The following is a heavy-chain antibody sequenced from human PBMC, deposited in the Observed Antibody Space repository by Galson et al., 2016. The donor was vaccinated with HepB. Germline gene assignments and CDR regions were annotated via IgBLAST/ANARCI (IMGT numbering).Heavy chain of an antibody. J-gene: IGHJ4*02. Sequence: SVKVSCKASGYTFNGYYIHWVRQAPGQGLEWMGWINPNIGDTNYAQKFQGRVTMTRDTSITTAYMELSTLRSDDTAVYFCARATSCSAGTCYASYFAYWGREPWSPSPQ. CDR1: GYTFNGYY. CDR3: ARATSCSAGTCYASYFAY. D-gene: IGHD2-15*01. V-gene: IGHV1-2*02. CDR2: INPNIGDT.